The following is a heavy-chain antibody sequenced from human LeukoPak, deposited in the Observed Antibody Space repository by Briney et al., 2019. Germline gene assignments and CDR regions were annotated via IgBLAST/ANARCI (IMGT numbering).Heavy chain of an antibody. D-gene: IGHD2-8*01. V-gene: IGHV3-30*18. CDR3: AKDGNGQALAYYYYYYYMDV. CDR1: GFTFTSYW. Sequence: PGRTLTLSCAASGFTFTSYWMTWVRQAPAKALELVAVISYDGSNKYYANSVMGRFTISRDNSKNTLYLQMNSLRAEDTAVYYCAKDGNGQALAYYYYYYYMDVWGKGTTVTVSS. CDR2: ISYDGSNK. J-gene: IGHJ6*03.